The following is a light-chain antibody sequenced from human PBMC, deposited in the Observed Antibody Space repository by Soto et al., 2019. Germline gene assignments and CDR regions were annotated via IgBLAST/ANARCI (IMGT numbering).Light chain of an antibody. CDR1: QGVTTN. CDR2: DVS. V-gene: IGKV3-15*01. CDR3: QQYNNWPFS. J-gene: IGKJ5*01. Sequence: IVMTQSPATLSVSPGERATLSCRAGQGVTTNFAWYQQKSGQSPRLLIYDVSIRATGVPARFSGTGSETDFTLTISGLQSEDSAVYFCQQYNNWPFSFAQGTRLEIK.